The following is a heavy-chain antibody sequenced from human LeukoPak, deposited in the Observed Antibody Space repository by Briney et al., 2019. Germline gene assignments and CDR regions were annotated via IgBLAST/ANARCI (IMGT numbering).Heavy chain of an antibody. D-gene: IGHD4-11*01. J-gene: IGHJ5*02. Sequence: GGSLRLSCAASGLSFSTSAMNWVRRAPGKGLEWVSGISTGGVSTYYADSVKGRFTISRDDSKDSLHLHTNSLRADDTAIYYCARDAHDYSNYGWFDLWGQGTLVTVSS. CDR1: GLSFSTSA. V-gene: IGHV3-23*01. CDR3: ARDAHDYSNYGWFDL. CDR2: ISTGGVST.